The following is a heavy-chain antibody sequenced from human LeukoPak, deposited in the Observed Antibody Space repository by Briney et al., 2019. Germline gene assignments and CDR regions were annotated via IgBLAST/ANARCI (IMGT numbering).Heavy chain of an antibody. V-gene: IGHV1-8*01. CDR2: MNPNSGNA. D-gene: IGHD5-18*01. CDR1: GYTFTSYD. Sequence: ASVKVSCKASGYTFTSYDINWVRQATGQGLEWMGWMNPNSGNAGYAQKFQGRVTMTRNTSISTAYMELSSLRSEDTAVYYCARGFRGYSYGRDYYYYYGMDVWGQGTTVTVSS. J-gene: IGHJ6*02. CDR3: ARGFRGYSYGRDYYYYYGMDV.